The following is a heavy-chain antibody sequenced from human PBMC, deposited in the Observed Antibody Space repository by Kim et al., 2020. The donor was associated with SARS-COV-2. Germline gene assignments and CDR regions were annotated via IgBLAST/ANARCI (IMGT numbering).Heavy chain of an antibody. CDR3: ARTYSSSWHTYYFDY. D-gene: IGHD6-13*01. Sequence: PSLEMQVTISVDTAKNQFSLKLSSVTAADTAVYYCARTYSSSWHTYYFDYWGQGTLVTVSS. J-gene: IGHJ4*02. V-gene: IGHV4-39*01.